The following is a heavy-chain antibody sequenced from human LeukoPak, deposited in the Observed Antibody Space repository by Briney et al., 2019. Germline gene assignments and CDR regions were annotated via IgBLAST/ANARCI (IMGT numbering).Heavy chain of an antibody. D-gene: IGHD6-13*01. CDR3: TKDKAIAAAGYFDY. CDR2: ISGSGGST. V-gene: IGHV3-23*01. CDR1: GFTFSSYA. Sequence: PGGSLRLSCAASGFTFSSYAMSWVRQAPGKGLEWVSAISGSGGSTYYADSVKGRFTISRDNSKNTLYLRMNSLRAEDTAVYYCTKDKAIAAAGYFDYWGQGTLVTVSS. J-gene: IGHJ4*02.